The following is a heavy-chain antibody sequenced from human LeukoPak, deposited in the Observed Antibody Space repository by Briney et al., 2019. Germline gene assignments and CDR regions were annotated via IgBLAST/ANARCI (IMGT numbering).Heavy chain of an antibody. CDR2: IDGDGSST. J-gene: IGHJ4*02. D-gene: IGHD6-19*01. V-gene: IGHV3-74*01. CDR3: ARGLGKDGSTGWPY. Sequence: GGSLRLSCAASGLSFSTYWMEWVRQAPGKGLVWVARIDGDGSSTNYADSVKGRFTISRDNAKDTLYLQMNSLRAKDTAVYYCARGLGKDGSTGWPYWGQGTLVTVSS. CDR1: GLSFSTYW.